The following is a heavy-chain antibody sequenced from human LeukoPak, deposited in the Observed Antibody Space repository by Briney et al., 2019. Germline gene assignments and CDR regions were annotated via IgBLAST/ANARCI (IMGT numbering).Heavy chain of an antibody. CDR1: GSSFSGYY. CDR3: ARDPPEDRWNSFDY. Sequence: SETLSLTCIVSGSSFSGYYWNWIRQSPGRGLEWIGYTHHSGETKYNPSLQSRVTMSVDSSRNHFYLNLLFLTAADTAIYFCARDPPEDRWNSFDYWGQGALVTVSS. CDR2: THHSGET. J-gene: IGHJ4*02. V-gene: IGHV4-59*01. D-gene: IGHD2-15*01.